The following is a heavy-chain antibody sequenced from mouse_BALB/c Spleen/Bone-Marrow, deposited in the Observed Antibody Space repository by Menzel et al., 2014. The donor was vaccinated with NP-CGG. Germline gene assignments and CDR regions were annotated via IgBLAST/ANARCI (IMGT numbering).Heavy chain of an antibody. Sequence: QVHLQQSGSVLVRPGASVKLSCKASGYTFTSSWMHWAKQRPGQGLEWIGEIHPNSGNTNYNEKFKGKATLTVDTSSSTAYVDLSSLTSEDSAVDYCAREKIYGNYLWYFDVWGAGTTVTVSS. CDR2: IHPNSGNT. V-gene: IGHV1S130*01. J-gene: IGHJ1*01. D-gene: IGHD2-1*01. CDR1: GYTFTSSW. CDR3: AREKIYGNYLWYFDV.